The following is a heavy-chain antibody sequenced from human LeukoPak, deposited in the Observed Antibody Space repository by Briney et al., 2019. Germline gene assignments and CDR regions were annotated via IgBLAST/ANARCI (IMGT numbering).Heavy chain of an antibody. J-gene: IGHJ4*02. CDR1: GFTFSSYA. Sequence: GRSLRLSCAASGFTFSSYAMHWVRQAPGKGLEWVAVISYDGSNKYYADSVKGRFTISRDNSKNALYLQMNSLRAEDTAVYYCARFIAAAGAVIDYLGQGTLVTVSS. D-gene: IGHD6-13*01. CDR3: ARFIAAAGAVIDY. V-gene: IGHV3-30-3*01. CDR2: ISYDGSNK.